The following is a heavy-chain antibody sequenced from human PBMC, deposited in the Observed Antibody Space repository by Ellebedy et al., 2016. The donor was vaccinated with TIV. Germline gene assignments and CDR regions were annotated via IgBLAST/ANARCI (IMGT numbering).Heavy chain of an antibody. CDR1: GYTFTRYA. D-gene: IGHD6-19*01. V-gene: IGHV1-3*01. J-gene: IGHJ5*02. CDR2: INAGNGDT. CDR3: TSRSYTSGWYSP. Sequence: AASVKVSCKASGYTFTRYAMHWVRQAPGQGLKWMGWINAGNGDTKYSQKFQGRVTITRDTSASTAYMELSSLRSEDTAVYYCTSRSYTSGWYSPWGQGTLVTVSS.